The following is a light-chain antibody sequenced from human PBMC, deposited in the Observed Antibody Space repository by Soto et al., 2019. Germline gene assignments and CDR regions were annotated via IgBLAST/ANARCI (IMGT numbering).Light chain of an antibody. CDR2: GNS. CDR1: SSNIGAGYD. Sequence: QAVVTQPPSVSGAPGQRVTIPCTGSSSNIGAGYDVHWYQQLPGTAPKLLIYGNSNRPSGVPDRFSGSKSGTSASLAITGLQAEDEADYYCQSHDSSLSGWVFGGGTKLTVL. J-gene: IGLJ3*02. CDR3: QSHDSSLSGWV. V-gene: IGLV1-40*01.